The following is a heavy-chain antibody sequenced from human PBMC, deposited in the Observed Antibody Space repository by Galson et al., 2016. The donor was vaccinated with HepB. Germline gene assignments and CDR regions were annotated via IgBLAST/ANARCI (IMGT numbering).Heavy chain of an antibody. Sequence: SLRLSCAASGFSFRTYSMSWVRQAPGKGLEWVSSISGTSSYIYYADSVKGRITISRDNAKNSLYLQMNGLRAEDTAVYYCARGLVNTIFGVVISYYYIDVWGEGTTVTVSS. CDR3: ARGLVNTIFGVVISYYYIDV. D-gene: IGHD3-3*01. CDR2: ISGTSSYI. CDR1: GFSFRTYS. V-gene: IGHV3-21*01. J-gene: IGHJ6*03.